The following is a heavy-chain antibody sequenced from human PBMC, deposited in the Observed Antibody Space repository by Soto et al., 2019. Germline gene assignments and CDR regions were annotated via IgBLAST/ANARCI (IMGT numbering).Heavy chain of an antibody. CDR2: ISPDNGNT. V-gene: IGHV1-18*01. Sequence: QVQLVQSGGEVKKPGASVKVSCKASGYTFTIYGITWVRQAPGQGLEWMGRISPDNGNTNYAQKLQGRGTMTTDTSTSTAYTAPRSLRSDDTAVYYCARALGYSGYAGMDVWGQGTTVTVSS. D-gene: IGHD5-12*01. CDR3: ARALGYSGYAGMDV. CDR1: GYTFTIYG. J-gene: IGHJ6*02.